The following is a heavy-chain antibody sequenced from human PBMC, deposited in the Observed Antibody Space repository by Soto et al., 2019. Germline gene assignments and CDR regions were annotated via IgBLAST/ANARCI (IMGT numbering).Heavy chain of an antibody. CDR2: ISSSSSNTI. CDR3: ARDLWNDLAGGESDY. V-gene: IGHV3-48*01. J-gene: IGHJ4*02. CDR1: GFTFRNYG. D-gene: IGHD1-1*01. Sequence: PGGSLRLSCAASGFTFRNYGMNWVRQAPGKGLEWVSYISSSSSNTINYADSVKGRFTISRDNAKNALYLQMNSLRAEDTALYYCARDLWNDLAGGESDYWGQGTLVTVS.